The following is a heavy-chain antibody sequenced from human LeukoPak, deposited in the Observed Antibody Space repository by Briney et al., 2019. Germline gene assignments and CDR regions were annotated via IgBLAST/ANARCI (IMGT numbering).Heavy chain of an antibody. CDR2: ISGSGDTT. J-gene: IGHJ4*02. CDR3: AKVEGYCSDGSCYHFDS. Sequence: GGSLRLSCAASGFTFTSYAMTWVRQAPGKGLEWVAGISGSGDTTYYADSVKGRFTISRDNSKNTLYLQMNSLRAEDTAVYYCAKVEGYCSDGSCYHFDSWGQGTLVTVSS. D-gene: IGHD2-15*01. CDR1: GFTFTSYA. V-gene: IGHV3-23*01.